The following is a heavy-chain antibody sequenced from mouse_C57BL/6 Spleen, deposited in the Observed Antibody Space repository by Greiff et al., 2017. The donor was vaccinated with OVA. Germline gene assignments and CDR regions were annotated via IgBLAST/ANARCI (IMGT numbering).Heavy chain of an antibody. CDR2: INPNNGGT. V-gene: IGHV1-26*01. Sequence: VQLQQSGPELVKPGASVKISCKASGYTFTDYYMNWVKQSHGKSLEWIGDINPNNGGTSYNQKFKGKATLTVYTSSTTAYMELRSLTSEDSAVYYFATYSNEGDYYAMDYWGQGTSVTVSS. D-gene: IGHD2-5*01. CDR1: GYTFTDYY. CDR3: ATYSNEGDYYAMDY. J-gene: IGHJ4*01.